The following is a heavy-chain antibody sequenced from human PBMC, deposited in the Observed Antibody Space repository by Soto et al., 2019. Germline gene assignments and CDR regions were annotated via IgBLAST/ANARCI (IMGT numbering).Heavy chain of an antibody. CDR2: TSGRTGST. D-gene: IGHD1-1*01. J-gene: IGHJ4*02. CDR1: GFTLSSYA. Sequence: EVHVLESGGGLVQPGGSLRLSCAASGFTLSSYAMSWVRQAPGKGLEWVSATSGRTGSTSYADSVKGRFTISRDNSRNTLYLQMNSLRAEDTAVYYCGVQYDYWGQGTLVTVSS. CDR3: GVQYDY. V-gene: IGHV3-23*01.